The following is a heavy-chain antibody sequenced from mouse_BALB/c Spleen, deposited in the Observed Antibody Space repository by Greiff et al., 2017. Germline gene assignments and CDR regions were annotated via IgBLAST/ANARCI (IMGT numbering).Heavy chain of an antibody. V-gene: IGHV5-4*02. CDR3: ARGPYWYFEV. CDR2: ISDGGSYT. CDR1: GFTFSDYY. J-gene: IGHJ1*01. Sequence: EVQLVESGGGLVKPGGSLKLSCAASGFTFSDYYMYWVRQTPEKRLEWVATISDGGSYTYYPDSVKGRFTISRDNAKNNLYLQMSSLKSEDTAMYYCARGPYWYFEVWGAGTTVTVSS.